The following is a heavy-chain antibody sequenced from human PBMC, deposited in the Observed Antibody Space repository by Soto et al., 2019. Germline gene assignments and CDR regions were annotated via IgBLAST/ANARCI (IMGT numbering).Heavy chain of an antibody. CDR3: ARPAYYDSSGYSVDDAFDI. CDR2: IYPGDSDT. V-gene: IGHV5-51*01. D-gene: IGHD3-22*01. Sequence: GEALKISCEGSGYSFTSYWISWVRQMPGKGLEWMGIIYPGDSDTRYSPSFQGQVTISADKSISTAYLQWSSLKASDTAMYYCARPAYYDSSGYSVDDAFDIWGQGTMVTVSS. CDR1: GYSFTSYW. J-gene: IGHJ3*02.